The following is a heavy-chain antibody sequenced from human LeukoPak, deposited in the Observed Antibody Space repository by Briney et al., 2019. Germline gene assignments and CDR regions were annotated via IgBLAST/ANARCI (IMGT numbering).Heavy chain of an antibody. CDR2: ISGSGGST. D-gene: IGHD2-2*01. CDR1: GFTFSSYA. V-gene: IGHV3-23*01. Sequence: GGSLRLSCAASGFTFSSYAMSWVRQAPGKGLEWVSAISGSGGSTYYADSVKGRFTISADKSISTAYLQWSSLKASDTAMYYCARHGLSLGCSSTSCWVDPFDYWGQGTLVTVSS. J-gene: IGHJ4*02. CDR3: ARHGLSLGCSSTSCWVDPFDY.